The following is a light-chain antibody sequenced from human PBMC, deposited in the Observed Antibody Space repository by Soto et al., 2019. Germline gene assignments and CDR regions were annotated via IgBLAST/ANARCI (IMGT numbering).Light chain of an antibody. CDR3: SSYTTSGTLVV. J-gene: IGLJ2*01. Sequence: QSALTQPASVSGSPGQSITISCTGTRSDIGGYNYVSWFQQHPGKAPKLIIYEVTNRPSGVSNRFSGSNSGNTASLTVSGLQAEDEADYYCSSYTTSGTLVVFGAGTKVTVL. CDR2: EVT. V-gene: IGLV2-14*01. CDR1: RSDIGGYNY.